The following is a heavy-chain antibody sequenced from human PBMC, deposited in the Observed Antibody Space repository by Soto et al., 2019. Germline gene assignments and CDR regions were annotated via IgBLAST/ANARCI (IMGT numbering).Heavy chain of an antibody. Sequence: QVQLQESGPGLVKPSQTLSLTCTVSGGSISSGGYYWSWIRQHPGKGLECIGYIYYSGSTYYNPSLKSRVTIAVDTSKNLFSLKLSSVSAADTGVYYCARESLGMRHVDYWGQGTLVTVSS. V-gene: IGHV4-31*03. D-gene: IGHD7-27*01. CDR3: ARESLGMRHVDY. CDR1: GGSISSGGYY. J-gene: IGHJ4*02. CDR2: IYYSGST.